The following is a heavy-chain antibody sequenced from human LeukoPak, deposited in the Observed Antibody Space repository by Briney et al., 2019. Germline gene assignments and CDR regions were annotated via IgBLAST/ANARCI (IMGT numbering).Heavy chain of an antibody. D-gene: IGHD2-2*01. V-gene: IGHV4-4*07. J-gene: IGHJ4*02. CDR2: IYTSGST. Sequence: SETLSLTCTVSDGSISSDYWSWIRQPAGKGLEWIGRIYTSGSTNYNPSLKSRVTMSVDTSKNQFSLKLSSVTAADTAVYYCARESYCSSTSCGGDFDYWGQGTLVTVSS. CDR3: ARESYCSSTSCGGDFDY. CDR1: DGSISSDY.